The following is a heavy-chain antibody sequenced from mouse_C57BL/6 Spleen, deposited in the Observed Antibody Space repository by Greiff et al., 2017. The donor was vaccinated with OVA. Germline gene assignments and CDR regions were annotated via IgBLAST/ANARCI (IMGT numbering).Heavy chain of an antibody. J-gene: IGHJ3*01. CDR2: INPSNGGT. Sequence: QVHVKQSGTELVKPGASVKLSCKASGYTFTSYWMHWVKQRPGQGLEWIGNINPSNGGTNYNEKFKSKATLTVDKSSSTAYMQLSSLTSEDSAVYYCARDGYPRGWFAYWGQGTLVTVSA. CDR1: GYTFTSYW. V-gene: IGHV1-53*01. CDR3: ARDGYPRGWFAY. D-gene: IGHD2-3*01.